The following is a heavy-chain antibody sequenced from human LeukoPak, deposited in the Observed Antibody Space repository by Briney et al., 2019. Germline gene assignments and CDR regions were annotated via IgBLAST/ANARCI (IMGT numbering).Heavy chain of an antibody. Sequence: PGGSLRLSCAASGFTFSSYWMSWVRQAPGKGLEWVSYISSSSSTIYYADSVKGRFTISRDNAKNSLYLQMNSLRAEDTAVYYCARELRFLEWRTEFDPWGQGTLVTVSS. CDR1: GFTFSSYW. CDR2: ISSSSSTI. J-gene: IGHJ5*02. V-gene: IGHV3-48*01. D-gene: IGHD3-3*01. CDR3: ARELRFLEWRTEFDP.